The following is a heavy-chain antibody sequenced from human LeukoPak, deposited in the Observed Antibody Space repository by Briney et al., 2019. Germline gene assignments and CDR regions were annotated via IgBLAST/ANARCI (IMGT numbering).Heavy chain of an antibody. V-gene: IGHV1-69*13. CDR1: GGTFSSYA. CDR2: IIPIFGTA. CDR3: ARDSNPTDAFDI. J-gene: IGHJ3*02. Sequence: ASVKVSCKASGGTFSSYAISWVRQAPGQGLEWMGGIIPIFGTANYAQKFQGRVTITADESTSTAYMELSSLRSEDTAVYYCARDSNPTDAFDIWGQGTMVTVSS. D-gene: IGHD2-2*01.